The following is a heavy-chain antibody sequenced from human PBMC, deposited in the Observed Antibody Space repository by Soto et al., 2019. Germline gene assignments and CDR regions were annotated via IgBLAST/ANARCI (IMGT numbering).Heavy chain of an antibody. CDR2: ISSSSSTI. D-gene: IGHD3-9*01. V-gene: IGHV3-48*01. J-gene: IGHJ4*02. CDR1: GFTFSSYS. Sequence: EVQLVESGGGLVQPGGSLRLSCAASGFTFSSYSMNWVRQAPGKGLEWVSYISSSSSTIYYADSVKGRFTISRDNAKNSLFLQMNSLRAEDTAVYYCARDPHDHYAILPGSFDYWGQGTLVTVSS. CDR3: ARDPHDHYAILPGSFDY.